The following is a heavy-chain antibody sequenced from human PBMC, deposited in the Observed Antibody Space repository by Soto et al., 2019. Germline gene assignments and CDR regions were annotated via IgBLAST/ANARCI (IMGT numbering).Heavy chain of an antibody. D-gene: IGHD6-6*01. CDR2: INPNSGGT. CDR1: GYTFTGYY. V-gene: IGHV1-2*04. J-gene: IGHJ4*02. CDR3: ARALGIAPLDY. Sequence: ASLKVACKTAGYTFTGYYMRCVRQAPGQGLEWMGWINPNSGGTNYAQKFQGWVTMTRDTSISTAYMELSRLRSDDTAVYYCARALGIAPLDYWGQGTLVTVSS.